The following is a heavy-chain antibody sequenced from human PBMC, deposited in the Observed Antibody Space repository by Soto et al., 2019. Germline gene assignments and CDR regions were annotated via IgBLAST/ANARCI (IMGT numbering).Heavy chain of an antibody. CDR2: ISAYNGNT. CDR1: GYTFTSYG. V-gene: IGHV1-18*01. D-gene: IGHD6-6*01. CDR3: ASSNAGIAARPYYYYYMDV. J-gene: IGHJ6*03. Sequence: ASVKVSCKASGYTFTSYGISWVRQAPGQGLEWMGWISAYNGNTNYAQKLQGRVTMTTDTSTSTAYMELRSLRSDDTAVYYCASSNAGIAARPYYYYYMDVWGKGTTVTVSS.